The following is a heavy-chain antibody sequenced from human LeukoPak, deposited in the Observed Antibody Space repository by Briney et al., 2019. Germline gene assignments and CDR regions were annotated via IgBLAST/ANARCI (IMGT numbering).Heavy chain of an antibody. CDR2: INPNSGAT. CDR3: ARDRKGSTIFGLDY. Sequence: ASVKDSCKASGYTFTGYYMHWVRQAPGQGLEWMGWINPNSGATDYAQKFQGRVTMTRDTSISTAYMDLTRLRSDDTAVYYCARDRKGSTIFGLDYWGQGTLVTVSS. CDR1: GYTFTGYY. D-gene: IGHD3-3*01. V-gene: IGHV1-2*02. J-gene: IGHJ4*02.